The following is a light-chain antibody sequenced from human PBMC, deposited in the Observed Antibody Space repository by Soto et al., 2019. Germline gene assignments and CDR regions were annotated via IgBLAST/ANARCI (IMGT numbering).Light chain of an antibody. CDR3: QQYYGTPRT. J-gene: IGKJ1*01. CDR1: QSVLYSSNNKNY. Sequence: DIVMTQSPDSLAVSLGGWATINCKSSQSVLYSSNNKNYLAWYQQKPGQPPKLLIYGASTRESGVPDRFSGSGSGTDSTLTISRLQAEDVAVYYCQQYYGTPRTFGQGTKVDIK. V-gene: IGKV4-1*01. CDR2: GAS.